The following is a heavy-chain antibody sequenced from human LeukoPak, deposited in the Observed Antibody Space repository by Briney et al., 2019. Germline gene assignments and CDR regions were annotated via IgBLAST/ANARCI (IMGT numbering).Heavy chain of an antibody. D-gene: IGHD3-10*01. V-gene: IGHV3-21*01. J-gene: IGHJ3*02. CDR3: AREGYYGSGSSYAFDI. Sequence: PGGSLRLSCAASGFTFSSYSMNWVRQAPGKGLEWVSSISSSSYIYYADSVKGRFTISRDNAKNSLYLQMNSLRAEDTAVYYCAREGYYGSGSSYAFDIWGQGTMVTVSS. CDR1: GFTFSSYS. CDR2: ISSSSYI.